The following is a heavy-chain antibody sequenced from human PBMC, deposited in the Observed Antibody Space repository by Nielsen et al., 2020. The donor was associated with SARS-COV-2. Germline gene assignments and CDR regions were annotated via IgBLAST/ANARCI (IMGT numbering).Heavy chain of an antibody. D-gene: IGHD6-13*01. Sequence: GESLKISCAASGFTFSSYWMSWVRQAPGKGLEWVANIKQDGSNKYYADSVKGRFTISRDNSKNTLYLQMNSLRAEDTAVYYCAKDRAAAAWWGGPFDYWGQGTLVTVSS. V-gene: IGHV3-7*01. CDR2: IKQDGSNK. CDR3: AKDRAAAAWWGGPFDY. CDR1: GFTFSSYW. J-gene: IGHJ4*02.